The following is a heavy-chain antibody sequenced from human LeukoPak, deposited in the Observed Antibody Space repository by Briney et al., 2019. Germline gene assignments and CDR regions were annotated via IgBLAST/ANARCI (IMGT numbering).Heavy chain of an antibody. CDR3: ARNTDNDSSGFYIHD. J-gene: IGHJ4*02. CDR2: ITPNSGDT. V-gene: IGHV1-2*06. CDR1: GYTFTGYH. D-gene: IGHD3-22*01. Sequence: GASVKVSCKASGYTFTGYHMHWVRLAPGQGLEWMGRITPNSGDTNYAQKFQGRVTMTRDTSISTAYMELSRLRSDDTAVYYCARNTDNDSSGFYIHDWGQGTLVTVSS.